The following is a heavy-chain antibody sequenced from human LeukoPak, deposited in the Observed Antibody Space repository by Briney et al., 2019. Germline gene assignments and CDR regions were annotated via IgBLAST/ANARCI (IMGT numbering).Heavy chain of an antibody. CDR2: ISGSDAGT. J-gene: IGHJ4*02. Sequence: GGSLRLSCAASGFTFNNYAMSWVRQAPGKGLEWVSAISGSDAGTYYADSVKGRFTISRDNSKNTLYLQMNSLRVEDTAVYYCARDSSMLRGPLVIYYFDFWGQGTLVTVSS. CDR1: GFTFNNYA. D-gene: IGHD3-10*01. CDR3: ARDSSMLRGPLVIYYFDF. V-gene: IGHV3-23*01.